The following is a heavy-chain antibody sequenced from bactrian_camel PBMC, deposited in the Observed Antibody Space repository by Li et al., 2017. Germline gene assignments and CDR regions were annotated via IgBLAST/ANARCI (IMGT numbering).Heavy chain of an antibody. CDR2: INHDGSRT. Sequence: HVQLVESGGALVQPGGSLRLSCAASEFTFSSYWMYWVRQAPWKGPERVASINHDGSRTSYADSVKGRFTISTDGARNKLFLQMNFVRPEDAGMYYCALDPGGTIESIFELSLIPHFGYWGQGTQVTVS. V-gene: IGHV3S1*01. D-gene: IGHD1*01. J-gene: IGHJ6*01. CDR1: EFTFSSYW. CDR3: ALDPGGTIESIFELSLIPHFGY.